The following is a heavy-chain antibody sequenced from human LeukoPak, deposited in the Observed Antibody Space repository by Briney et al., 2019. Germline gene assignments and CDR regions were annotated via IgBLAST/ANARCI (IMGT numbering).Heavy chain of an antibody. CDR2: MHPNGGDT. J-gene: IGHJ4*02. CDR1: GYTFTNND. V-gene: IGHV1-8*01. CDR3: ARDQKLERPYYFDY. Sequence: ASVKVSCKSSGYTFTNNDIHWVRQATGQGLEWMGWMHPNGGDTGYAQKFQGRVTMTRNTSISTAYMELSSLRPEDTAVYYCARDQKLERPYYFDYWGQGTLVTVSS. D-gene: IGHD1-1*01.